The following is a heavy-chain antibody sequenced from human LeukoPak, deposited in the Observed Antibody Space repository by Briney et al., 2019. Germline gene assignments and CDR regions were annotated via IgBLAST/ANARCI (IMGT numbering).Heavy chain of an antibody. J-gene: IGHJ4*02. Sequence: GASVKVSCKASGYTFTSYGISWVRQATGQGLEWMGWMNPNSGNTGYAQKFQGRVTMTRNTSISTAYMELSSLRSEDTAVYYCASPAEGIAAAGTNWGQGTLVTVSS. D-gene: IGHD6-13*01. CDR3: ASPAEGIAAAGTN. CDR2: MNPNSGNT. V-gene: IGHV1-8*02. CDR1: GYTFTSYG.